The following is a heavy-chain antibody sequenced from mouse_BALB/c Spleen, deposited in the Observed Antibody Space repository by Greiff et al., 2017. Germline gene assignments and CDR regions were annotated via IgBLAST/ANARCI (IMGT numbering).Heavy chain of an antibody. CDR2: IWAGGST. CDR1: GFSLTSYG. D-gene: IGHD4-1*01. J-gene: IGHJ2*01. Sequence: VQRVESGPGLVAPSQSLSITCTVSGFSLTSYGVHWVRQPPGKGLEWLGVIWAGGSTNYNSALMSRLSTSKDNSKSQVFLKMNSLQTDDTAMYCCAGDHLGQDYWGQGTTLTVSS. V-gene: IGHV2-9*02. CDR3: AGDHLGQDY.